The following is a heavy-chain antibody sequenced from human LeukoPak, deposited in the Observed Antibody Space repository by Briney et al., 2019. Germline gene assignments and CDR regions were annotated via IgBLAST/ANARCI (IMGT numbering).Heavy chain of an antibody. D-gene: IGHD3-10*01. CDR1: GFTFSSYG. J-gene: IGHJ5*02. V-gene: IGHV3-33*01. CDR3: ARAMVRGVPGGGFDP. Sequence: PGRSLRLSCAPSGFTFSSYGMHWVRQAPGKGLEWVAVIWYDGSNKYNADSVKGRFTISRDNSKNTLYLQMNSLRAEDTAVYYCARAMVRGVPGGGFDPWGQGTLVTVSS. CDR2: IWYDGSNK.